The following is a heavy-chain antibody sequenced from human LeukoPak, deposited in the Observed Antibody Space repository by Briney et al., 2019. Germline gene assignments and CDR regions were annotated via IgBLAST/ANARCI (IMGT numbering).Heavy chain of an antibody. CDR3: GGVFDY. Sequence: GGSLRPSCEASGFTFYSYWMHWVRQAPGKGLEWVSRINDEGMTSYADSVKGRFTISRDNAKNTLFLQMNSLRVEDTAVYYCGGVFDYWGQGALVTVSS. CDR2: INDEGMT. J-gene: IGHJ4*02. CDR1: GFTFYSYW. V-gene: IGHV3-74*01.